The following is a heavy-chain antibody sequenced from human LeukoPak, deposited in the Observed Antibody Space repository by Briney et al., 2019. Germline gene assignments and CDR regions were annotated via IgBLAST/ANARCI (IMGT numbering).Heavy chain of an antibody. Sequence: KSGGSLRLSCAASGFTFSNACMSWVCKAPGKGLAWVGRIKSKTDGGTTDYAAPVKGRFTISRDDSKNTLYLQMNSLKTEDPAVYHCTTVLDDTTLGGDAFDIWGERTIVTVSS. CDR2: IKSKTDGGTT. CDR3: TTVLDDTTLGGDAFDI. CDR1: GFTFSNAC. V-gene: IGHV3-15*01. D-gene: IGHD3-16*01. J-gene: IGHJ3*02.